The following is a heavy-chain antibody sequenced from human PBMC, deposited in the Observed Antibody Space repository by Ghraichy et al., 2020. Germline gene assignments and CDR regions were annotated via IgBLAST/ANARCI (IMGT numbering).Heavy chain of an antibody. J-gene: IGHJ6*02. CDR1: GFTFSRYT. CDR2: ISSSSSYK. CDR3: ARDGSLPGYSYGRPLYGMDV. D-gene: IGHD5-18*01. Sequence: GESLNISCAASGFTFSRYTMNWVRQAPGKGLEWVSCISSSSSYKYYADSVKGRFTISRDNAKNSLYLQMNSLRAEDTAVYYCARDGSLPGYSYGRPLYGMDVWGQGTTGTGSS. V-gene: IGHV3-21*01.